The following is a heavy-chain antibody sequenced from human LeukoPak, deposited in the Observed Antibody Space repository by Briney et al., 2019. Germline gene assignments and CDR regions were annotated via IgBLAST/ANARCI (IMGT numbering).Heavy chain of an antibody. J-gene: IGHJ4*02. CDR1: GFTFSSYW. CDR2: ISSNGGST. Sequence: GGSLRLSCAASGFTFSSYWMHWVRQAPGKGLEYVSAISSNGGSTYYADSVKGRFTISRDNSKNTLYLQMSSLRAEDTAVYYCVKTYDYISRVDYWGQGTLVTVPS. CDR3: VKTYDYISRVDY. V-gene: IGHV3-64D*06. D-gene: IGHD4-11*01.